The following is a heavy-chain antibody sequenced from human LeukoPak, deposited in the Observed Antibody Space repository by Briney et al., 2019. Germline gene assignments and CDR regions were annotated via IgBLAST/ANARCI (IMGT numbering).Heavy chain of an antibody. CDR2: IYYSGST. D-gene: IGHD5-18*01. CDR3: ARMPYSYGYLNYYYGMDV. V-gene: IGHV4-59*08. CDR1: GGSISSYY. Sequence: KSSETLSLTCTVSGGSISSYYWSWIRQPPGKGLEWIGYIYYSGSTNYNPSLKSRVTISLDTSKNQFSLKLSSVTAADTAVYYCARMPYSYGYLNYYYGMDVWGQGTTVTVSS. J-gene: IGHJ6*02.